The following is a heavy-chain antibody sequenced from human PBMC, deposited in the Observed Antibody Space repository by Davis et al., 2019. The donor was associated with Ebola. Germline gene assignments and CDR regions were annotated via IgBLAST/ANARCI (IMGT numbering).Heavy chain of an antibody. J-gene: IGHJ6*02. CDR3: ASIVGPYYYGMDV. CDR2: IWYDGSNK. Sequence: GESLKISCAASGFTFSSYAMSWVRQAPGKGLEWVAVIWYDGSNKYYADSVKGRFTISRDNSKNTLYLQMNSLRAEDTAVYYCASIVGPYYYGMDVWGQGTTVTVSS. V-gene: IGHV3-33*01. CDR1: GFTFSSYA. D-gene: IGHD1-26*01.